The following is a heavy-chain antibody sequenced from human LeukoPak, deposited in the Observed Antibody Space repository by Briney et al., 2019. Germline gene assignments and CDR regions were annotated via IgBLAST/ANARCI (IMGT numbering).Heavy chain of an antibody. V-gene: IGHV3-23*01. D-gene: IGHD3-10*01. CDR3: AKGQLWSGVAYFDY. Sequence: GGSLRLSCAASGFTFSTFAMSWVRQAPGKGLEWVSLISASGGNTYYADSMKGRFTISRDNSKNTLYLQMSSLRAEDTAVYYCAKGQLWSGVAYFDYWGQGTLATVSS. CDR1: GFTFSTFA. J-gene: IGHJ4*02. CDR2: ISASGGNT.